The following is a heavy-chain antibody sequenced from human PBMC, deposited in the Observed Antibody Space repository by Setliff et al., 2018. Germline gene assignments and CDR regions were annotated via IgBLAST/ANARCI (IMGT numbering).Heavy chain of an antibody. CDR3: ARHVLYGSGSYGLNY. Sequence: SETLSLTCTVSDDSISSRHYYWGWIRQPPGKGLEWIGSLHYTGSTFYNPSLKSRATVIVHTSKKQFSLKLKSMTAADAGVYYCARHVLYGSGSYGLNYWSQGTLVTVSS. CDR1: DDSISSRHYY. J-gene: IGHJ4*02. D-gene: IGHD3-10*01. CDR2: LHYTGST. V-gene: IGHV4-39*01.